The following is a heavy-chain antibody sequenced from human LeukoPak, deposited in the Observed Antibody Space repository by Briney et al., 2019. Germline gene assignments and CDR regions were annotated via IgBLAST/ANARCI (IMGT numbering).Heavy chain of an antibody. V-gene: IGHV4-39*07. D-gene: IGHD3-22*01. CDR3: ARGWPTYYYDSSGWFDI. Sequence: SETLSLTCTVSGGSISSSSYYWGWIRQPPGKGLGWIGSIYYSGSTYYNPSLKSRVTISVDTSKNQFSLKLSSVTAADTAVYYCARGWPTYYYDSSGWFDIWGQGTMVTVSS. CDR2: IYYSGST. CDR1: GGSISSSSYY. J-gene: IGHJ3*02.